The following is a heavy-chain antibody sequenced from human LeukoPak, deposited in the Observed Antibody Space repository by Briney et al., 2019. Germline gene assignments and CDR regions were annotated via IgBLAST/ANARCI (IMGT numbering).Heavy chain of an antibody. CDR1: GYSFTNYW. CDR3: ARQDDSSGVNWFDP. J-gene: IGHJ5*02. V-gene: IGHV5-51*01. CDR2: IYPGDSDT. D-gene: IGHD3-22*01. Sequence: GESLKISCKGSGYSFTNYWIDWVRQVPGKGLEWMGIIYPGDSDTRYNPSFQGQVTISADKSISTAYLQWSSLKASDTAMYYCARQDDSSGVNWFDPWGQGTLVTVS.